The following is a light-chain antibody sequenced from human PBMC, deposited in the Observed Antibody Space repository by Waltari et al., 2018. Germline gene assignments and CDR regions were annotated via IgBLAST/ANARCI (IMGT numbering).Light chain of an antibody. CDR3: SSYTSSSTLYV. V-gene: IGLV2-14*03. Sequence: QSALTQPASVSGSPGQSITISCTGTSSDVGGHKYVSWYQQHPGKAPKLMIYDVSNRPPGVSNRFSGSKSGNTASLTISGLQAEDEADYYCSSYTSSSTLYVFGTGTKVTVL. CDR1: SSDVGGHKY. CDR2: DVS. J-gene: IGLJ1*01.